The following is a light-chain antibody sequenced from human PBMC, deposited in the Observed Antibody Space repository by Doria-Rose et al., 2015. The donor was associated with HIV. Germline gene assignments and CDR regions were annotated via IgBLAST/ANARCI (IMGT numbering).Light chain of an antibody. CDR3: SSYTTSSTLV. J-gene: IGLJ3*02. Sequence: TQPASVSGSPGQSIIISCTGTSTDVGGYNYVSWYQQHPGKAPKLVIYDVSNRPSGVSNRFSGSKSGNTASLTISGLQAEDEADYYCSSYTTSSTLVFGGGTKLTVL. CDR2: DVS. V-gene: IGLV2-14*03. CDR1: STDVGGYNY.